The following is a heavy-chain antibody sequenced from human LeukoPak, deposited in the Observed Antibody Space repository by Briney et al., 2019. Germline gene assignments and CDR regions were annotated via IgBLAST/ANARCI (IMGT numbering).Heavy chain of an antibody. CDR2: IYTSGNT. Sequence: SETLSLSCTVSGGSISNYFWTWIRQPPGKGLEWIGYIYTSGNTNYNPSLESRVTMSVDTSKNQFSLRLNSVTAADTAVYYCTRGFLQIDYWGQGTLVTVSS. J-gene: IGHJ4*02. CDR3: TRGFLQIDY. V-gene: IGHV4-4*09. CDR1: GGSISNYF.